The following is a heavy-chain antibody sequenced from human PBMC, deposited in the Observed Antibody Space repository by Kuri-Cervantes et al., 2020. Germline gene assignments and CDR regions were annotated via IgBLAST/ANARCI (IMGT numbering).Heavy chain of an antibody. CDR1: GVTSSSYD. J-gene: IGHJ3*02. CDR3: ARILEYYQDSSGSGGAAFDI. Sequence: GGSLRLSCAASGVTSSSYDRHWVRQAPGKGLEWVSYISSSGSTIYYADSVMDQFTISRDNSKNSLYLQMNSLRAEDTAVYYCARILEYYQDSSGSGGAAFDIWGQGTMVTVSS. V-gene: IGHV3-48*01. CDR2: ISSSGSTI. D-gene: IGHD3-22*01.